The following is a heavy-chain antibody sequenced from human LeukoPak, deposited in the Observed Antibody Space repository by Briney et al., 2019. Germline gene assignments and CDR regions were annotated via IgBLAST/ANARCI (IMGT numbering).Heavy chain of an antibody. CDR3: VREEDGDYVGAFDV. V-gene: IGHV3-74*01. CDR1: GFIFSRHW. Sequence: GGSLTLSCAASGFIFSRHWMHWVRQAPGKGLVWVSRINHDGDSTNYADSVTGRFTISRDNAKNTLYLEMNSLTGEDTAVYYCVREEDGDYVGAFDVWGQGTMVTVSS. J-gene: IGHJ3*01. CDR2: INHDGDST. D-gene: IGHD3-16*01.